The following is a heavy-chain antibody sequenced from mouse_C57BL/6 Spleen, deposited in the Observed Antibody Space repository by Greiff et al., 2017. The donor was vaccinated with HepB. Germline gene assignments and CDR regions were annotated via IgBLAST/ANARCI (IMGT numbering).Heavy chain of an antibody. Sequence: QVQLQQSGAELVKPGASVKMSCKASGYTFTSYWITWVKQRPGQGLEWIGDIYPGSGSTNYNEKFKSKATLTVDTSSSTAYMQLSSLTSEDSAVYYCAREGKDYSDFDYWGQGTTLTVSS. CDR3: AREGKDYSDFDY. V-gene: IGHV1-55*01. CDR2: IYPGSGST. CDR1: GYTFTSYW. J-gene: IGHJ2*01. D-gene: IGHD1-1*01.